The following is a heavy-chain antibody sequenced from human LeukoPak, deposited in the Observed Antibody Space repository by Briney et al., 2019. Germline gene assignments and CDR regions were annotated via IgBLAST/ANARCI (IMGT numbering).Heavy chain of an antibody. D-gene: IGHD2-2*01. Sequence: PGGPLRLSCAASGFSFSSYWMHWVRQAPGKGLVWVSRINIDGSTTTYADSVKGRFTISRDNAKNTLSLQMNSLRADDTAVYYCARDTRGYASFDYWGQGTLVTVSS. CDR1: GFSFSSYW. CDR2: INIDGSTT. V-gene: IGHV3-74*01. CDR3: ARDTRGYASFDY. J-gene: IGHJ4*02.